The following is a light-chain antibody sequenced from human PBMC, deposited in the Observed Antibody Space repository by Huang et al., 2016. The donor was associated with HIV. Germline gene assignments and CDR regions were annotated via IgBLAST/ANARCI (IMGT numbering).Light chain of an antibody. CDR2: DAT. Sequence: DIQMTQSPSSLSASIVDRVTITCQASQDISNYLNWYQQKPGKAPKLLLYDATNSEAGAPSRFSGSGSGTDFTLTISRLQPEDFATYYCQQFDNVPYSFGQGTRLEIK. V-gene: IGKV1-33*01. CDR3: QQFDNVPYS. CDR1: QDISNY. J-gene: IGKJ2*03.